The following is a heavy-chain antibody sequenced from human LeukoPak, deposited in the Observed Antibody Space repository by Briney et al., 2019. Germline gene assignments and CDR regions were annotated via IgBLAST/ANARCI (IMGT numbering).Heavy chain of an antibody. CDR2: ISDSGSTT. J-gene: IGHJ4*02. CDR3: AKDRYTSGWFSYYFDY. Sequence: PGGSLRLSCAASGFTFSSYAMTWVRQAPGKGLEWVSSISDSGSTTYYTDSVKGRFTISRDNSKNTLYLQMNSLRAEDTAVYYCAKDRYTSGWFSYYFDYWGQGTLVTVSS. CDR1: GFTFSSYA. V-gene: IGHV3-23*01. D-gene: IGHD6-19*01.